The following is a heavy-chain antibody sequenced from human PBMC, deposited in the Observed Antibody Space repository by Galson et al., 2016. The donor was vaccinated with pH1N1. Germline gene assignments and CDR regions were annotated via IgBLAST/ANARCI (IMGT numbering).Heavy chain of an antibody. Sequence: SLRLSCAASGFTFSNYWMHWVRQVPGKGLEWVANIKEDGSETYYVDSVKGRFTISRDNARDSLYLQMNSLRAEDTAVCYCARFNDGAWGQGTLVSVSS. CDR3: ARFNDGA. J-gene: IGHJ4*02. CDR1: GFTFSNYW. D-gene: IGHD5-24*01. CDR2: IKEDGSET. V-gene: IGHV3-7*01.